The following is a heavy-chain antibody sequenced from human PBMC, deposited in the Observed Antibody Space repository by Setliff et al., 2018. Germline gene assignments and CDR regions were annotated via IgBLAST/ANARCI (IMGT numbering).Heavy chain of an antibody. V-gene: IGHV4-30-4*08. CDR2: IYYSGNT. Sequence: PSETLSLTCIVSGDSISTGDFYWSWIRQPPGKGLQWIGYIYYSGNTYYNPSLKGRVIISVDTSKNQFSLRLSSVTAADTAFYYCARGGVLDNWFDPWVPETLLVTVSS. J-gene: IGHJ5*02. CDR3: ARGGVLDNWFDP. CDR1: GDSISTGDFY. D-gene: IGHD3-16*01.